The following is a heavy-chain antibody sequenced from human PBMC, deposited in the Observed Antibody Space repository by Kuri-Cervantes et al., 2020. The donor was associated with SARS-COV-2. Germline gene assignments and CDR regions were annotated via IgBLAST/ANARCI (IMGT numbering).Heavy chain of an antibody. CDR3: ARDNYDFWSGASLPGY. CDR1: GYSISSSYY. Sequence: GSLRLSCAVSGYSISSSYYWGWIRQPPGKGLEWIGSIYHSGSTYYNPSLKSRVTISVDTPKNQFSLKLSSVTAADTAVYYCARDNYDFWSGASLPGYWGQGTLVTDSS. CDR2: IYHSGST. V-gene: IGHV4-38-2*02. D-gene: IGHD3-3*01. J-gene: IGHJ4*02.